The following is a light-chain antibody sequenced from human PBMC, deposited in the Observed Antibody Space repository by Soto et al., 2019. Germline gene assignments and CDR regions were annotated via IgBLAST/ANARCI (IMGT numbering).Light chain of an antibody. V-gene: IGKV1-27*01. CDR3: QKYNSAPLT. CDR2: ATS. CDR1: QGIAPY. J-gene: IGKJ4*01. Sequence: DVQMTQSPSSLSAFVGDRVIITCRASQGIAPYLAWFQQKPGKVPKLLIYATSTLQSGVPSRFSGSGSGTDFTLTISSLQPEDVATYYCQKYNSAPLTFGGGTKVEIK.